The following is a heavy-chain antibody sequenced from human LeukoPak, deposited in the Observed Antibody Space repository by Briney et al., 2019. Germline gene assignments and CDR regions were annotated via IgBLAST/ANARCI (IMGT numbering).Heavy chain of an antibody. Sequence: PGGSLRLSCAASGFTFSSYELYWVRQAPGKGLEWISYISSSSTIIKYADSVRGRFTISRDDARESLYLQMSSLRADDTAIYYCGASRQYVGAFDIWGHGTLVTVSS. CDR2: ISSSSTII. V-gene: IGHV3-48*03. CDR3: GASRQYVGAFDI. CDR1: GFTFSSYE. J-gene: IGHJ3*02. D-gene: IGHD3-16*01.